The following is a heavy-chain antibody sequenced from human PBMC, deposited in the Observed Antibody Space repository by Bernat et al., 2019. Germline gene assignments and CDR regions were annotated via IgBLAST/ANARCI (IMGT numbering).Heavy chain of an antibody. CDR1: GESFSGFY. Sequence: QVQLDQWGAGLLKPSETLSLTCAVYGESFSGFYWTWIRQSPGKGPEWIGEVQHSGTSTYNLSLESRVTISADASKNQFSLKLTSVTAVDTAIYYCARRPQGVPPDFWGQGTRVTVSS. CDR2: VQHSGTS. CDR3: ARRPQGVPPDF. V-gene: IGHV4-34*01. D-gene: IGHD3/OR15-3a*01. J-gene: IGHJ4*02.